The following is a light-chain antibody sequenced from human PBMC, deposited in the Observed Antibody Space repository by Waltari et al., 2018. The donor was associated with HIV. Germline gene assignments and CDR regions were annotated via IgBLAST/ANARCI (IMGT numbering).Light chain of an antibody. V-gene: IGKV3-15*01. CDR2: GAS. CDR1: PSVSTN. Sequence: VMTQSPATLSVSQGARATISCRASPSVSTNLAWYQQKSGQSPRLLIHGASTRATGIPARFSGSGSGTDFTLTISSLQSEDSAVYYCQQYHNWPVHSFGQGTKLEI. J-gene: IGKJ2*03. CDR3: QQYHNWPVHS.